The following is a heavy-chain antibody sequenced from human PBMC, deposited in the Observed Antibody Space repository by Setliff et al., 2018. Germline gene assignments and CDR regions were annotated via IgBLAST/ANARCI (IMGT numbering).Heavy chain of an antibody. CDR2: IYPGDSDT. CDR3: ASQAIFGSDAFDI. J-gene: IGHJ3*02. Sequence: GESLKISCKGSGYSFTNYWIGWVRQMPGKGLEWMGIIYPGDSDTRYSPSFQGQVTISADKSISTAYLQWSSLKASDTAMYYCASQAIFGSDAFDIWGQGTMVTVSS. CDR1: GYSFTNYW. D-gene: IGHD3-3*01. V-gene: IGHV5-51*01.